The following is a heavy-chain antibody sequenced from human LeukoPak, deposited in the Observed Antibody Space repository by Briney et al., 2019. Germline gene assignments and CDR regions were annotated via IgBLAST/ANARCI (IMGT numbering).Heavy chain of an antibody. CDR1: GFTFSSYG. D-gene: IGHD5-18*01. CDR3: AKDRAVYSYGYNFDY. J-gene: IGHJ4*02. Sequence: GGSLRLSCAASGFTFSSYGMHWVRQAPGKGLEWVAFIRYDGSNKYYADSVKGRFTISRDNSKNTLYLQMNSLRAEDTAVFYCAKDRAVYSYGYNFDYWGQGPLVTVSS. CDR2: IRYDGSNK. V-gene: IGHV3-30*02.